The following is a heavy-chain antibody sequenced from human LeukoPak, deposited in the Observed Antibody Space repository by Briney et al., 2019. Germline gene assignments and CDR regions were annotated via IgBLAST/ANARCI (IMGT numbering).Heavy chain of an antibody. CDR1: GYSISSGYF. D-gene: IGHD3-9*01. Sequence: SETLSLTCGVSGYSISSGYFWVWIRQPPGKGLEWIGYIYYDGDTSYNASLKSRVTISIDTSKNQFSLKLDSVTAADTAMYYCVRDSRNYGIYWGQGTLVTVSS. V-gene: IGHV4-61*01. J-gene: IGHJ4*02. CDR2: IYYDGDT. CDR3: VRDSRNYGIY.